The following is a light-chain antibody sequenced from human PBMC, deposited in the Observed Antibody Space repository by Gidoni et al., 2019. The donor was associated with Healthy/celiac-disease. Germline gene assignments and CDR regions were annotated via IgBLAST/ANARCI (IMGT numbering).Light chain of an antibody. CDR2: DVT. V-gene: IGLV2-14*01. CDR3: SSSTTSNTWV. Sequence: SALPPPASVSASPGQSITISCTGTSSDLGSYNYVSWYQQHPGKAPKLMIYDVTHRPSGVSDRFSGSKSGYTASLTISGLQAEDEADYYCSSSTTSNTWVFGGGTKVTVL. CDR1: SSDLGSYNY. J-gene: IGLJ3*02.